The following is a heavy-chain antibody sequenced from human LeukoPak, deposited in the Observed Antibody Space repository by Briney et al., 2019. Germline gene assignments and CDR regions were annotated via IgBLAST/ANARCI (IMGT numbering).Heavy chain of an antibody. Sequence: GESLKISCKGSGYSFTSYWIGWVRQMPGKGLEWMGIIYPGDSDTRYSPSFQGQVTLSADKSISTAYLQWSSLKASDTAMYYCASTGEYSSSWYEPFDYWGQGTLVTVSS. J-gene: IGHJ4*02. CDR1: GYSFTSYW. CDR3: ASTGEYSSSWYEPFDY. D-gene: IGHD6-13*01. CDR2: IYPGDSDT. V-gene: IGHV5-51*01.